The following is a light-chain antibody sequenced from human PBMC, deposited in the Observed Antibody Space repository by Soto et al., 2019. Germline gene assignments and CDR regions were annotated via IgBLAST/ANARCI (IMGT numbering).Light chain of an antibody. CDR1: QGISSY. Sequence: IQLTQSPSSLSASVGDRVTITCRASQGISSYLAWYQQKPGKAPKLLIYAASTLQSGVPSKFSGSRSARDFTLTIGSLQPEDFATYYCQQLNSYPRNFGQGTKLEIK. CDR2: AAS. CDR3: QQLNSYPRN. V-gene: IGKV1-9*01. J-gene: IGKJ2*01.